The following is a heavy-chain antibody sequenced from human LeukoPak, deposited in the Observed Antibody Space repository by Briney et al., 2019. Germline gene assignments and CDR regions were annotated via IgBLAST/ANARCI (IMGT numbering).Heavy chain of an antibody. CDR2: IDPGDSNA. D-gene: IGHD2-2*01. CDR1: GYSFTSYW. Sequence: GESLKISCKGSGYSFTSYWIGWVRQMPGKGLEWMGIIDPGDSNARYSPSFQGQVTISADKSISTAYLHWTGLKASDTAMYYCASELSSSVDYWGQGTLVTVSS. J-gene: IGHJ4*02. CDR3: ASELSSSVDY. V-gene: IGHV5-51*01.